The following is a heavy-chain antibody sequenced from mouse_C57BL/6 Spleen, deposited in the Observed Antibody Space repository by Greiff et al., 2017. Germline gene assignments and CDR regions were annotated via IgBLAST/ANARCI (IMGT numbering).Heavy chain of an antibody. J-gene: IGHJ2*01. D-gene: IGHD2-1*01. CDR1: GFTFSSYA. CDR3: AREGGNLVDTFDY. V-gene: IGHV5-4*01. Sequence: EVQLVESGGGLVKPGGSLKLSCAASGFTFSSYAMSWVRQTPEKRLEWVATISDGGSYTYYPDNVKGRFTISRDNAKNNLYLQMSHLKSEDTAMYYCAREGGNLVDTFDYWGQGTTLTVSS. CDR2: ISDGGSYT.